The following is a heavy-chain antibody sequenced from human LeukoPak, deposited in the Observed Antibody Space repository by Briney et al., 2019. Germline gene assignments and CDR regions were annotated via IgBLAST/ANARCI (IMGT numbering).Heavy chain of an antibody. CDR1: GCSISSYY. CDR3: ARETPMVRGVIIDY. D-gene: IGHD3-10*01. Sequence: PSETLSLTCTVYGCSISSYYWSWLRQPPGKGLEGIGYIYYSGSTNYNPALKSRVTISVDTSKHQCSLKLSSVTAADTAVYYCARETPMVRGVIIDYWGQETLVTVPS. CDR2: IYYSGST. V-gene: IGHV4-59*01. J-gene: IGHJ4*02.